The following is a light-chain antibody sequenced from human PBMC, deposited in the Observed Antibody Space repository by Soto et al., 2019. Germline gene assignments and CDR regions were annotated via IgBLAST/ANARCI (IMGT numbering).Light chain of an antibody. CDR2: GAS. J-gene: IGKJ2*01. V-gene: IGKV3-15*01. CDR1: QSVSSN. Sequence: EIVMTKSPATLSVSPGERATLSCRASQSVSSNLAWYQQTPGQAPRLLIYGASTRATGIPARFSGSGSGTEFNLTISSLQSEDCAVYYCQQYNNWPRDTFGQGTKLEIK. CDR3: QQYNNWPRDT.